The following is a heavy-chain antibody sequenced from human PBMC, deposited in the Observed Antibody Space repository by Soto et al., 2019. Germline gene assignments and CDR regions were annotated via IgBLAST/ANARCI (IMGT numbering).Heavy chain of an antibody. CDR3: ARYPPSSYTMDV. V-gene: IGHV5-51*01. J-gene: IGHJ6*02. CDR1: GYTFSTDYW. Sequence: PGESLKISCKGSGYTFSTDYWIGWVRQMPGSGLEWMGIIYPGDSTTRYSPSFVGQITISADKSISTAYLQWSSLKASDSAMYYCARYPPSSYTMDVWGQGTSVTVSS. CDR2: IYPGDSTT. D-gene: IGHD3-10*01.